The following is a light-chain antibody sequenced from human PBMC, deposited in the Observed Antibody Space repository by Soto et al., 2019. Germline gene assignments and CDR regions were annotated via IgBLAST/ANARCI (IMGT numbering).Light chain of an antibody. CDR1: KLGDKY. V-gene: IGLV3-1*01. J-gene: IGLJ2*01. Sequence: SYELTQPPSVSVSPGQTASITCSGDKLGDKYVCWYQQKPGQSPVLVIYQDSKRPSGIPERFSGSNSGNTATLTISGTQAMDEADYYCQAWDSSKVFGGGTKVTVL. CDR2: QDS. CDR3: QAWDSSKV.